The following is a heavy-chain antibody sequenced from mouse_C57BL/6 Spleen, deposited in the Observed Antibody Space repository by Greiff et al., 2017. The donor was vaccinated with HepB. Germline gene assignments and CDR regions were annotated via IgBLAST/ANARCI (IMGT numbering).Heavy chain of an antibody. J-gene: IGHJ3*01. D-gene: IGHD1-1*01. V-gene: IGHV1-52*01. CDR3: ARYGITTVVAPFAY. CDR1: GYTFTSYW. CDR2: IDPSDSET. Sequence: QVQLQQPGAELVRPGSSVKLSCKASGYTFTSYWMHWVKQRPIQGLEWIGNIDPSDSETHYNQKFKDKATLTVDKSSSTAYMQLSSLTSEDSAVYYCARYGITTVVAPFAYWGQGTLVTVSA.